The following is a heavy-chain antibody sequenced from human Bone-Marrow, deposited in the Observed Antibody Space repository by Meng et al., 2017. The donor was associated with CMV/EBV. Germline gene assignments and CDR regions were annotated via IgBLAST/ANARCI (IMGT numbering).Heavy chain of an antibody. J-gene: IGHJ4*02. CDR1: GYTFTSYY. V-gene: IGHV1-46*01. CDR3: ARRVASVVAGSLDY. D-gene: IGHD2-15*01. Sequence: ASVKVSCKASGYTFTSYYMHWVRQAPGQGLEWMGIINPSGGSTSYAQKFQGRVTMTRDTSISTAYMELSRLRSDDTAVYYCARRVASVVAGSLDYWGEGTLITFSS. CDR2: INPSGGST.